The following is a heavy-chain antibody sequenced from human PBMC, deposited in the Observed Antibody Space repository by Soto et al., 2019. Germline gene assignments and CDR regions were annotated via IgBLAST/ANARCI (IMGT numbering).Heavy chain of an antibody. CDR2: INSGSTSV. CDR1: GFDFNSYS. J-gene: IGHJ4*02. V-gene: IGHV3-48*01. D-gene: IGHD1-26*01. Sequence: EVQLVESGGGLVQPGGSLRLSCVASGFDFNSYSMNWVRQAPGKGLEWISYINSGSTSVFYADSVKGRFTISRDNAKNSLYLQMNSLRAEDTAVYYRTSSASPDAYWGQGTLVTVSS. CDR3: TSSASPDAY.